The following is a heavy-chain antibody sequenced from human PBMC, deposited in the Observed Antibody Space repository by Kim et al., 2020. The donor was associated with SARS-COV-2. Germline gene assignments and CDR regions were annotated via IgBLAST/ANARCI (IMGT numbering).Heavy chain of an antibody. J-gene: IGHJ6*02. CDR3: ARDEGQLPRCGMDV. V-gene: IGHV4-34*01. Sequence: SETLSLTCAVYGGSFSGYYWSWIRQPPGKGLEWIGEINHSGSTNYNPSLKSRVTISVDTSKNQFSLKLSSVTAADTAVYYCARDEGQLPRCGMDVWGQGTTVTVSS. D-gene: IGHD6-6*01. CDR2: INHSGST. CDR1: GGSFSGYY.